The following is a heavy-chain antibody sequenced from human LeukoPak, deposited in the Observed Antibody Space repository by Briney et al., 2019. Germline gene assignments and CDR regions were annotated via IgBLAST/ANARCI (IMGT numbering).Heavy chain of an antibody. CDR1: GGSISSYY. V-gene: IGHV4-59*01. Sequence: KPSETLSLTCTVSGGSISSYYWSWIRQPPGKGLEWIGYIYYSGSTNYNPSLKSRVTISVDTSKNQFSLKLSSVTAAATAVYYCARDFCSSTSCYSGRAFDIWGQGTMVTVSS. J-gene: IGHJ3*02. CDR2: IYYSGST. CDR3: ARDFCSSTSCYSGRAFDI. D-gene: IGHD2-2*02.